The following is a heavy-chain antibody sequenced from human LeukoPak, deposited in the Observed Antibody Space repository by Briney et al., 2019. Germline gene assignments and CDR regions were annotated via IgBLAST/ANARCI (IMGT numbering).Heavy chain of an antibody. CDR1: GGTFSSYA. CDR3: ASATIPRQRDGYNWVLPPKHSHNWFDP. V-gene: IGHV1-69*05. CDR2: IIPIFGTA. J-gene: IGHJ5*02. Sequence: SVKVSCKASGGTFSSYAISWVRQAPGQGLEWMGGIIPIFGTANYAQKFQGRVTITTDESTSTAYMELSSLGSEDTAVYYCASATIPRQRDGYNWVLPPKHSHNWFDPWGQGTLVTASS. D-gene: IGHD5-24*01.